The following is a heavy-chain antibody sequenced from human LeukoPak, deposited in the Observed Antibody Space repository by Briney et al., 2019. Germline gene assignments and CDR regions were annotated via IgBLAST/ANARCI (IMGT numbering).Heavy chain of an antibody. D-gene: IGHD6-6*01. CDR2: IGGSGATT. V-gene: IGHV3-23*01. J-gene: IGHJ1*01. CDR1: GFIFTDFA. CDR3: AKGQALR. Sequence: GGSLRLSCAASGFIFTDFAMSWVRQAPGRGLEWVSGIGGSGATTDYAESVRGRFTVSRDNSKNIEYLQMNSLRAEDTATYYCAKGQALRWGQGTLVTVSS.